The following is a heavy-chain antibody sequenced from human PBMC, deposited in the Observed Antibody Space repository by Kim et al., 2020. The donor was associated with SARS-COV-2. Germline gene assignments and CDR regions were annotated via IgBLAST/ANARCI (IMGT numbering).Heavy chain of an antibody. CDR2: IRSKANSYAT. Sequence: GGSLRLSCAASGFIFSGSAMHWVRQASGKGLEWVGRIRSKANSYATAYAASVKGRFTISRDDSKTTTYLQMNSLKTEDTSVYYCTRVSGTTIAYWDAFDV. V-gene: IGHV3-73*01. CDR3: TRVSGTTIAYWDAFDV. J-gene: IGHJ3*01. D-gene: IGHD1-1*01. CDR1: GFIFSGSA.